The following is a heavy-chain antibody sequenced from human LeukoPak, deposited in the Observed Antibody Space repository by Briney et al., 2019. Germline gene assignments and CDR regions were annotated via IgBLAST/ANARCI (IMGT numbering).Heavy chain of an antibody. Sequence: GGSLRLSCAASGFTFSSYAMRWVRQAPGKGLEWVSAISGSGGSTYYADSVKGRSTISKDNSKNTLYLQMNSLRAEDTAVYYCAKDQDYYDSSGYYFFDYWGQGTLVTVSS. V-gene: IGHV3-23*01. CDR1: GFTFSSYA. CDR2: ISGSGGST. J-gene: IGHJ4*02. D-gene: IGHD3-22*01. CDR3: AKDQDYYDSSGYYFFDY.